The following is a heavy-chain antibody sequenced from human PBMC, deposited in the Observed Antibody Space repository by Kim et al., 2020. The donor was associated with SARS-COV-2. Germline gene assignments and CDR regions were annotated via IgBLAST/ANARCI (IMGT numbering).Heavy chain of an antibody. Sequence: GGSLRLSCAASGFTFSSYWMSWVRQAPGKGLEWVANIKQDGSEKYYVDSVKGRFTISRDNAKNSLYLQMNSLRAEDTAVYYCAHPGYSSGWHAAFDIWGQGTMVTVSS. V-gene: IGHV3-7*01. D-gene: IGHD6-19*01. CDR3: AHPGYSSGWHAAFDI. CDR1: GFTFSSYW. CDR2: IKQDGSEK. J-gene: IGHJ3*02.